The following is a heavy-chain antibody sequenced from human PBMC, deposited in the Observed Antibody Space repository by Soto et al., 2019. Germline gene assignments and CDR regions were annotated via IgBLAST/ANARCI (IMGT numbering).Heavy chain of an antibody. Sequence: SSETLSLTCTVSGGSISNSDAYWVWIRQPPGKGLEWVGSISYGGTTYYNPSLKSRVTVSVDTSKNLFSLHLTSVTAADTAMYYCARRGLILMPIWGRGTLLTVSS. CDR3: ARRGLILMPI. D-gene: IGHD2-8*01. CDR2: ISYGGTT. V-gene: IGHV4-39*02. CDR1: GGSISNSDAY. J-gene: IGHJ3*02.